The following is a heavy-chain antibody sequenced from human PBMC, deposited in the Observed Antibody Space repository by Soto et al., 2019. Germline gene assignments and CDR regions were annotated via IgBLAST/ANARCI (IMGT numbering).Heavy chain of an antibody. Sequence: GESLKISCKGSGYSFTSYWIGWVRQMPGKGLEWMGIIYPGDSDTRYSPSFQGQVTISADKSISTAYPQWSSLKASDTAMYYCARHETMIVGHFDYWGQGTLVTVSS. D-gene: IGHD3-22*01. J-gene: IGHJ4*02. CDR2: IYPGDSDT. V-gene: IGHV5-51*01. CDR1: GYSFTSYW. CDR3: ARHETMIVGHFDY.